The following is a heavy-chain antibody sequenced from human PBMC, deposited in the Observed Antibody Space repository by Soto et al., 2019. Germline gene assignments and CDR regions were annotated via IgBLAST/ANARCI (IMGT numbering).Heavy chain of an antibody. CDR2: ISYDGGNA. V-gene: IGHV3-30*03. CDR1: GFTFSNYA. CDR3: ATVGSCGTCYGNFDS. D-gene: IGHD2-21*01. J-gene: IGHJ4*02. Sequence: QVQLAESGGGVVQPGRSLRLSCAASGFTFSNYAMHWVRQAPGKGLEWVAIISYDGGNASYADSVKGRFTISRDNSKNMVFLQMSSLRAEDTAVYYCATVGSCGTCYGNFDSWGPRTLVTISS.